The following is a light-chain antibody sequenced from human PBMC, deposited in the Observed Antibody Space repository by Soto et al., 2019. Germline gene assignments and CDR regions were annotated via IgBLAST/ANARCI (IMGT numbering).Light chain of an antibody. V-gene: IGKV2-24*01. J-gene: IGKJ1*01. Sequence: LLTQTPRSSLVSLVQPAFSFCSPSESLLHDDGKTYLGWLFERPGQPPRLLIYQVSKRLPGVPDRFSGSGAGTHFTLSISRVEAEDVGSDFCMQASQLRTFGQRTKVDSK. CDR2: QVS. CDR3: MQASQLRT. CDR1: ESLLHDDGKTY.